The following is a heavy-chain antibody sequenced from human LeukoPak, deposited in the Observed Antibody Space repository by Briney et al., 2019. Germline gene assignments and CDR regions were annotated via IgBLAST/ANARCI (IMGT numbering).Heavy chain of an antibody. CDR3: ASSLTGDRRVDY. D-gene: IGHD7-27*01. J-gene: IGHJ4*02. V-gene: IGHV1-69*04. CDR1: GGTFSSYA. CDR2: IIPILGIA. Sequence: ASVKVSCKASGGTFSSYAISWVRQAPGQGLEWMGRIIPILGIANYAQKFQGRVTITADKPTSTAYMELSSLRSEDTAVYYCASSLTGDRRVDYWGQGTLVTVSS.